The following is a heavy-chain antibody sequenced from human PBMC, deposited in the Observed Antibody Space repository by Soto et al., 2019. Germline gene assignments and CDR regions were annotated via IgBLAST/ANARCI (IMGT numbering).Heavy chain of an antibody. D-gene: IGHD6-13*01. CDR1: GFTFDDYA. Sequence: GGSLRLSCAASGFTFDDYAMHWVRQAPGKGLEWVAVIWYDGSNKYYADSVKGRFTISRDNSKNTLYLQMNSLRAEDTAVYYCARELAAAGAYNWFDPWGQGTLVTVSS. CDR2: IWYDGSNK. CDR3: ARELAAAGAYNWFDP. V-gene: IGHV3-33*08. J-gene: IGHJ5*02.